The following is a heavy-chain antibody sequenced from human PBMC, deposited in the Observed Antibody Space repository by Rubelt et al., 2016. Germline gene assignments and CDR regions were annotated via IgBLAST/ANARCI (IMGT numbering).Heavy chain of an antibody. CDR3: ARSKAGDCGVVILLFDY. V-gene: IGHV4-39*07. Sequence: QLQLQESGPGLVKPSETPSLTCTVSGGSISSSSYYWGWIRQPPGKGLEWIGSIYYSGSTYYNPSLKSRVTISVDTAKNQFSLKLSSVTAADTALYYCARSKAGDCGVVILLFDYWGQGTLVTVSS. J-gene: IGHJ4*02. CDR2: IYYSGST. D-gene: IGHD3-3*01. CDR1: GGSISSSSYY.